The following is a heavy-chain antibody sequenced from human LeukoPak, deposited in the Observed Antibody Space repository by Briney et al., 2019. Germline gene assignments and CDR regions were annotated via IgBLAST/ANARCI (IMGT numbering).Heavy chain of an antibody. CDR3: AKIGTVFPWGFFDY. D-gene: IGHD1-14*01. CDR2: ISYDGSNK. J-gene: IGHJ4*02. Sequence: QSGGSLRLSCAASGFTFSSYAMHWVRQAPGKGLEWVAVISYDGSNKYYADSVKGRFTISRDNSKNTLYLQMNSLRAEDTAVYYCAKIGTVFPWGFFDYWGQGALVTVSS. CDR1: GFTFSSYA. V-gene: IGHV3-30*01.